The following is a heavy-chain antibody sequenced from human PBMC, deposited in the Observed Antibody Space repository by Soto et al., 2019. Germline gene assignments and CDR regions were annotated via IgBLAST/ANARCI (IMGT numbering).Heavy chain of an antibody. CDR3: ARVPRELRTPHYYYYYGMDV. CDR2: IYYSGST. Sequence: PSETLSLTCTVSGGSISSYYWSWIRQPPGKGLEWIGYIYYSGSTNYNPSLKSRVTISADTSKNQFSLKLSSVTAADTAVYYCARVPRELRTPHYYYYYGMDVWGQGTTVTVSS. J-gene: IGHJ6*02. CDR1: GGSISSYY. D-gene: IGHD1-7*01. V-gene: IGHV4-59*01.